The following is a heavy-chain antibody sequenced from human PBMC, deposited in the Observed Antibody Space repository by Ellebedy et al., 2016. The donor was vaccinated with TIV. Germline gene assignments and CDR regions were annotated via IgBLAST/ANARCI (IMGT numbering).Heavy chain of an antibody. J-gene: IGHJ4*02. CDR2: ISSDGGST. D-gene: IGHD3-10*01. V-gene: IGHV3-64D*06. CDR1: GFSFSSYA. CDR3: VKGQGYYGSGTYEALDY. Sequence: GGSLRLXXSASGFSFSSYAMHWVRQAPGKGLEYLSGISSDGGSTYYADSVKDRFTISRDNSKNTLYLQMSSLRVEDMAVYYCVKGQGYYGSGTYEALDYWGQGTLVTVSS.